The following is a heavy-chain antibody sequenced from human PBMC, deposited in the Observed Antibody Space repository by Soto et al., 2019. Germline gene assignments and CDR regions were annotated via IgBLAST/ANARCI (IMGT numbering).Heavy chain of an antibody. CDR2: IWYDGSNK. D-gene: IGHD4-17*01. CDR3: ARAEDGEASYFDY. Sequence: AGGSLRLSCAASGFTFSSYGMHWVRQAPGKGLEWVAVIWYDGSNKYYADSVKGRFTISRDNSKNTLYLQMNSLRAEDTAVYYCARAEDGEASYFDYWGQGTLVTVSS. CDR1: GFTFSSYG. J-gene: IGHJ4*02. V-gene: IGHV3-33*01.